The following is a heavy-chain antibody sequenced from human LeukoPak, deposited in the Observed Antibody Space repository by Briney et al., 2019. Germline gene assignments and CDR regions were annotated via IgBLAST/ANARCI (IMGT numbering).Heavy chain of an antibody. D-gene: IGHD6-19*01. CDR2: INHSGST. CDR3: ARGRASSGCYLMAYGMDV. Sequence: SETLSLTCAVYGGSFSGYYWSWIRQPPGKGLEWVGEINHSGSTNYNPSLKSRVTISVNTSKNHFSLKLSSVTAADTAVYYCARGRASSGCYLMAYGMDVWGQGTTVTVSS. J-gene: IGHJ6*02. CDR1: GGSFSGYY. V-gene: IGHV4-34*01.